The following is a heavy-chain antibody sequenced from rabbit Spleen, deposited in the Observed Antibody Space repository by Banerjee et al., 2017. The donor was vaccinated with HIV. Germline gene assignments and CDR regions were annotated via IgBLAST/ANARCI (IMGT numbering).Heavy chain of an antibody. V-gene: IGHV1S7*01. CDR2: IYAARGTT. Sequence: QLTETGGGLVQPGGSLTLSCKASGIDFTNYYITWVRQAPGKGLEWIGIIYAARGTTDYASWVNGRFTISSDNAQSTVDLKMTSLTAADTATYFCARAIVPWLGLTRLDRGGPGTLVTVS. J-gene: IGHJ3*01. D-gene: IGHD4-1*01. CDR1: GIDFTNYY. CDR3: ARAIVPWLGLTRLDR.